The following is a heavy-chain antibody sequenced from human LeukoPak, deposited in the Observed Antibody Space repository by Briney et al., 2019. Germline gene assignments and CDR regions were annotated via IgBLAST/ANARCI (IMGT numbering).Heavy chain of an antibody. CDR1: GHSFTKYW. CDR3: ARYSYRGYYYDSSGIDY. D-gene: IGHD3-22*01. CDR2: IYPGDSDT. V-gene: IGHV5-51*01. Sequence: GASLKISCKASGHSFTKYWIGWVRQMPGKGLEWMGIIYPGDSDTRYSPSLQGQVTISADKSISTAHLQWSSLKASDTAMYYCARYSYRGYYYDSSGIDYWGQGTLVAVSS. J-gene: IGHJ4*02.